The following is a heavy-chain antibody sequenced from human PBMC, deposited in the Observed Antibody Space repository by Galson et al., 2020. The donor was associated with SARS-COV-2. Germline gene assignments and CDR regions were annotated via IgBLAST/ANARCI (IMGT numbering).Heavy chain of an antibody. J-gene: IGHJ4*02. D-gene: IGHD3-10*01. Sequence: SETLSLTCTVSGGSISSGGYYWSWIRQHPGKGLEWIGYIYYSGSTYYNPSLKSRVTISVDTSKNQFSLKLSSVTAADTAVYYCANYYGSGSYYYFDYWGQGTLVTVSS. V-gene: IGHV4-31*03. CDR3: ANYYGSGSYYYFDY. CDR2: IYYSGST. CDR1: GGSISSGGYY.